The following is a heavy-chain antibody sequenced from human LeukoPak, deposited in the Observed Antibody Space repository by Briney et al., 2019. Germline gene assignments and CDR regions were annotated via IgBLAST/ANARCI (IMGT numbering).Heavy chain of an antibody. J-gene: IGHJ3*01. CDR1: GFTFINPW. CDR3: TTEGLNAFAV. Sequence: GGSLILPRQASGFTFINPWMSWVRQAPGPGQEWVGRIKTKTDDGTTDYGAPVKGRFTISRDDSKNTLYLQMSSLKTEDTAVYYCTTEGLNAFAVWGQGTMVTVSS. V-gene: IGHV3-15*01. CDR2: IKTKTDDGTT.